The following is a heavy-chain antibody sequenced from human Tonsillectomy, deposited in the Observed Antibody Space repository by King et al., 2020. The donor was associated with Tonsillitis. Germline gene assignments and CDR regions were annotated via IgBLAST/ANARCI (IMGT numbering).Heavy chain of an antibody. CDR3: ARVISMVRGVIYDDY. CDR2: INHSGST. D-gene: IGHD3-10*01. J-gene: IGHJ4*02. CDR1: GVSFSDYY. V-gene: IGHV4-34*01. Sequence: VQLQQWGAGLLKPSETLSLTCAVYGVSFSDYYWSWIRQPPGKGLEWIGEINHSGSTNYNPSLKSRVTISVDTSKNQFSLKLSSVTAADTAVYYCARVISMVRGVIYDDYWGQGTLVTVSS.